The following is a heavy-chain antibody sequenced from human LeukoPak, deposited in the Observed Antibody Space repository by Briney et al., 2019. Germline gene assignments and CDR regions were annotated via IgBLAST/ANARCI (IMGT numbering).Heavy chain of an antibody. Sequence: ASVKVSCKASGYTFTSYDINWVRQATGQGLEWMGWMNPNSGDTGYAQKFQGRVTMTRNTSISTAYMELSSLRSEDTAVYYCARGPLELERRYYYYYMNVWGKGTTVTISS. CDR2: MNPNSGDT. J-gene: IGHJ6*03. V-gene: IGHV1-8*01. CDR1: GYTFTSYD. CDR3: ARGPLELERRYYYYYMNV. D-gene: IGHD1-1*01.